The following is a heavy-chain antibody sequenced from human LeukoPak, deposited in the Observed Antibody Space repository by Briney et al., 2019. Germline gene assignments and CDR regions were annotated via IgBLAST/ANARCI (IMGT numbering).Heavy chain of an antibody. D-gene: IGHD3-10*01. V-gene: IGHV1-18*01. CDR2: ISAYNGNT. J-gene: IGHJ5*02. CDR1: GYTFTSYG. Sequence: ASVKVSCKASGYTFTSYGISWVRQAPGQGLEWMGWISAYNGNTNYAQKLQGRVTMTTNTSTSTAYMELRSLRSDDTAGYYGAIAGGGGNWFDPWGQGTLVTVSS. CDR3: AIAGGGGNWFDP.